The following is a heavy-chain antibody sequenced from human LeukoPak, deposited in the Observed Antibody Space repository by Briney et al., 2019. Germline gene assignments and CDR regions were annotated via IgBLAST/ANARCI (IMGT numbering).Heavy chain of an antibody. D-gene: IGHD5-18*01. CDR2: INHSGNT. V-gene: IGHV4-34*01. CDR1: GGSFSDYY. Sequence: SETLSLTCAVYGGSFSDYYWSWIRQPPGKGLEWIGEINHSGNTIYNPSLKSRVTISVDTSKNQFSLRLSSATAADTTVYYCARGLRRYSKAFPFDYWGQGTLVTVSS. J-gene: IGHJ4*02. CDR3: ARGLRRYSKAFPFDY.